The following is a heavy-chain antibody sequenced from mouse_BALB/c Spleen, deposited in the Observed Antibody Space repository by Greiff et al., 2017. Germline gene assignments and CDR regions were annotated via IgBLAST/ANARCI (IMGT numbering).Heavy chain of an antibody. J-gene: IGHJ3*01. CDR2: INPSTGYI. CDR1: GYTFTSYW. CDR3: ARGPYSFAY. Sequence: VQLQQSGTVLARPGASVKMSCKASGYTFTSYWMHWVKQRPGQGLEWIGYINPSTGYIEYNQKFKDKATLTADKSSSTAYMQQSSLTSEDSAVYYCARGPYSFAYWGQGTLVTVSA. D-gene: IGHD2-10*01. V-gene: IGHV1-4*01.